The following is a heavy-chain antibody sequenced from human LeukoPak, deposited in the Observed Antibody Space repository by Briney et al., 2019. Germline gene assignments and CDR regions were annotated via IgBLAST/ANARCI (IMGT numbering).Heavy chain of an antibody. J-gene: IGHJ4*02. V-gene: IGHV3-7*04. Sequence: GGSLRLSCAAAGFIFSNNWMTWVRQAPGKGLEWVANIKHDSSEKYSVDSVKGRFTISRDNAKKILYLQMNSLRAEDTAVYFCARGRSMDFWGQGTLVTVSS. CDR2: IKHDSSEK. D-gene: IGHD2-2*01. CDR1: GFIFSNNW. CDR3: ARGRSMDF.